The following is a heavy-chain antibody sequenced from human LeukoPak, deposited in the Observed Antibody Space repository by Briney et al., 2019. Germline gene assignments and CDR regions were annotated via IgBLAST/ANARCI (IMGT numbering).Heavy chain of an antibody. D-gene: IGHD3-10*01. Sequence: SETLSLTCTVSGGSISSYYWSWIRQPAGKGLEWIGRIYTSGSTNYNPSLKSRVTISVDTSKNQFSLKLSSVTAADTAVYYCAREGGYYGSGSFVPNWFDPWGQGTLVTVSS. CDR2: IYTSGST. CDR1: GGSISSYY. V-gene: IGHV4-4*07. J-gene: IGHJ5*02. CDR3: AREGGYYGSGSFVPNWFDP.